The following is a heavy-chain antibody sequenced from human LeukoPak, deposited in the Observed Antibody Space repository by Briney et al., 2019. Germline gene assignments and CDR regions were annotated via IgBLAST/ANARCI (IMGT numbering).Heavy chain of an antibody. D-gene: IGHD2-2*01. Sequence: GGSLRLSCAASGFTFSSYSMTWVRQAPEKGLEWVANIKQDGSEKYYVDSVRGRFTISRDNAQNSLSLQMNILRPQDTAVYYCARAYCRSTNCCYPSWGQGTLVTVSS. CDR1: GFTFSSYS. CDR2: IKQDGSEK. CDR3: ARAYCRSTNCCYPS. J-gene: IGHJ5*02. V-gene: IGHV3-7*01.